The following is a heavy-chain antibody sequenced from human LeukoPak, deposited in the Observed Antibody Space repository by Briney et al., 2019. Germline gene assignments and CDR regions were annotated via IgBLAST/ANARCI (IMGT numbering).Heavy chain of an antibody. CDR1: GESFSGYY. J-gene: IGHJ4*02. D-gene: IGHD6-13*01. Sequence: SETLSLTCAVYGESFSGYYWNWIRQPPGKGLEWIGEISHSGNTNDNPSLKSRVTISVDTSKNQFSLKLNSVTAADTAVYYCARDRQQQLVLSLFDYWGQGTLVTVSS. CDR2: ISHSGNT. V-gene: IGHV4-34*01. CDR3: ARDRQQQLVLSLFDY.